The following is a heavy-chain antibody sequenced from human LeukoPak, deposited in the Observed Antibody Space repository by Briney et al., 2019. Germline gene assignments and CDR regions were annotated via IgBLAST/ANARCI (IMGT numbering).Heavy chain of an antibody. CDR2: IKQDGSEK. CDR1: GFTFSSYW. V-gene: IGHV3-7*01. D-gene: IGHD3-10*01. Sequence: GGSLGLSCAASGFTFSSYWMSWVRQAPGKGLEWVANIKQDGSEKYYVDSVKGRFTISRDNSKNTLYLQMNSLRAEDTAVYYCARDPRGGSGSSLYYYYYYDMDVWGQGTTVTVSS. CDR3: ARDPRGGSGSSLYYYYYYDMDV. J-gene: IGHJ6*02.